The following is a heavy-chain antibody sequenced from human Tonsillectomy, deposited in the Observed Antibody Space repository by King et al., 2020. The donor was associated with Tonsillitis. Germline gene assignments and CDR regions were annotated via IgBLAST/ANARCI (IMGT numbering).Heavy chain of an antibody. CDR3: AKEGRGRRDDAARGGEAVKR. CDR1: VFTFSVYG. CDR2: IRYDGGRK. D-gene: IGHD3-16*01. V-gene: IGHV3-30*02. Sequence: VQLVASGGGVVHPGGSLRFSCAVSVFTFSVYGLHWVRQAPGKGLEWVAIIRYDGGRKYYADSVKGRFTLSRDNSKNILYLQMDSLRAADTAVYYCAKEGRGRRDDAARGGEAVKRGGKGTGGTV. J-gene: IGHJ6*03.